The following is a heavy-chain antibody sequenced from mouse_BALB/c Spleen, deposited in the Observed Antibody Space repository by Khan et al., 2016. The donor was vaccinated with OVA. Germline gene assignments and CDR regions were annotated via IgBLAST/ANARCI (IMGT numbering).Heavy chain of an antibody. CDR2: MFPGDGST. CDR3: ARGGYGGLAY. D-gene: IGHD2-14*01. J-gene: IGHJ3*01. CDR1: GYTFTSYD. Sequence: VQLQESGAELVKPGASVKLSCKASGYTFTSYDINWVRQRPEQGLEWIGWMFPGDGSTKYNENFKGKATLTTDKSSSTAYMQLSRLTSEDSGAYFWARGGYGGLAYWGQGTLVTVSA. V-gene: IGHV1-85*01.